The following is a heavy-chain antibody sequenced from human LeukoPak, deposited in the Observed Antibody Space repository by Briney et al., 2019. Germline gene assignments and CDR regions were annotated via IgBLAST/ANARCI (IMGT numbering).Heavy chain of an antibody. CDR1: GGTFSSYA. CDR3: AGSITGTTDYYYYMDV. Sequence: SVKVSCKASGGTFSSYAISWVRQAPGQGLEWMGGIIPIFGTANYAQKFQGRVTITTDESTSTAYMELSSLRSEDTAVYYCAGSITGTTDYYYYMDVWGKGTTVTVSS. CDR2: IIPIFGTA. V-gene: IGHV1-69*05. D-gene: IGHD1-7*01. J-gene: IGHJ6*03.